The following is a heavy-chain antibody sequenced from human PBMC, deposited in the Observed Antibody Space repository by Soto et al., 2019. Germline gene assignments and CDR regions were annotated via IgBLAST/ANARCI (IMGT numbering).Heavy chain of an antibody. D-gene: IGHD2-21*02. Sequence: ASVKVSCKASGYTFTSYAMHWVRQAPGQRLEWMGWINAGNGNTKYSQKFQGRVTITMDTSASTAYMELSSLRSEVTAVYYCARSIVVVTALDYWGQGTLVTVSS. CDR1: GYTFTSYA. V-gene: IGHV1-3*01. CDR2: INAGNGNT. J-gene: IGHJ4*02. CDR3: ARSIVVVTALDY.